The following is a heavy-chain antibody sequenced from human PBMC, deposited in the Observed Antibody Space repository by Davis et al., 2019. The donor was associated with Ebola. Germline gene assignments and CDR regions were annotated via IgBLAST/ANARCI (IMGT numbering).Heavy chain of an antibody. J-gene: IGHJ4*02. CDR2: INSDGSST. D-gene: IGHD3-3*01. CDR1: GFTFSSYW. CDR3: AKELAYYDFWSGYPTGGYFDY. V-gene: IGHV3-74*01. Sequence: GESLKISCAASGFTFSSYWMHWVRQAPGKGLVWVSRINSDGSSTSYADSVKGRFTISRDNAKNTLYLQMNSLRAEDTAVYYCAKELAYYDFWSGYPTGGYFDYWGQGTLVTVSS.